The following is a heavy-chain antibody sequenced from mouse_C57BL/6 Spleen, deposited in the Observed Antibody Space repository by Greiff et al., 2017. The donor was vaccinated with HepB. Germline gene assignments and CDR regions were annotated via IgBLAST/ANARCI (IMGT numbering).Heavy chain of an antibody. CDR1: GYAFSSSW. V-gene: IGHV1-82*01. CDR3: ARCGGYYYGSGGYFDV. J-gene: IGHJ1*03. CDR2: IYPGDGDT. D-gene: IGHD1-1*01. Sequence: ESGPELVKPGASVKISCKASGYAFSSSWMNWVKQRPGKGLEWIGRIYPGDGDTNYNGKFKGKATLTADKSSSTAYMQLSSLTSEDSAVYFCARCGGYYYGSGGYFDVWGTGTTVTVSS.